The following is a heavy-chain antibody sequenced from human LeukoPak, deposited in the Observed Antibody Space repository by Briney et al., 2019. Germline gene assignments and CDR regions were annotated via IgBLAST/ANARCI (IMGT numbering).Heavy chain of an antibody. CDR1: GGSFSGYY. D-gene: IGHD5-24*01. CDR2: IYYSGST. J-gene: IGHJ4*02. Sequence: SETLSLTCAVYGGSFSGYYWSWIRQSPGKGLEWIGYIYYSGSTNYNPSLKSRVTISVDTSKNQFSLKLSSVTAADTAVYYCARVTRDGYNSYYFDYWGQGTLVTVSS. V-gene: IGHV4-59*01. CDR3: ARVTRDGYNSYYFDY.